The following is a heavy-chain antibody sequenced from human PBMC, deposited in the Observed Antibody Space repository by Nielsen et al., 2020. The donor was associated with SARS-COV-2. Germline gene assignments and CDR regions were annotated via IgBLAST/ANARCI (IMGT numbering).Heavy chain of an antibody. V-gene: IGHV4-34*01. J-gene: IGHJ4*02. D-gene: IGHD2-2*01. CDR3: ARGPPNIVVVPAAMPAPFDY. CDR2: INHSGST. Sequence: SETLSLTCAVYGGSFSGYYWSWIRQPPGKGLEWIGEINHSGSTNYNPSLKSRVTISVDMSKNQFSLKLSSVTAADTAVYYCARGPPNIVVVPAAMPAPFDYWGQGTLVTVSS. CDR1: GGSFSGYY.